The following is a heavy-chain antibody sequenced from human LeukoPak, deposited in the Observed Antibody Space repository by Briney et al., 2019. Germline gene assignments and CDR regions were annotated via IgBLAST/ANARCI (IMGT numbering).Heavy chain of an antibody. CDR1: GYTFTSYY. D-gene: IGHD2-15*01. Sequence: ASVKVSCKASGYTFTSYYMHWVRQAPGQGLEWMGIINPSGGSTSYAQKFQGRVTMTRDMSTSTVYVELSSLRSEDTAVYYCARGYCSGGSCPNWFDPWGQGTLVTVSS. V-gene: IGHV1-46*01. J-gene: IGHJ5*02. CDR2: INPSGGST. CDR3: ARGYCSGGSCPNWFDP.